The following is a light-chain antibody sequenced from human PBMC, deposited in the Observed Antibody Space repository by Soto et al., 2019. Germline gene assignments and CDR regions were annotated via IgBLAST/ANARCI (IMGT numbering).Light chain of an antibody. CDR3: QQYGPSRT. J-gene: IGKJ1*01. CDR2: GAS. CDR1: QSVSNNY. Sequence: EIVLTQSPGTLSLSPGERATLSCRASQSVSNNYLAWYQQKPGQAPRLLIYGASTRATGIPARFSGSGSGTEFTLTISRLEPEDFGVYYCQQYGPSRTFGQGTKVDIK. V-gene: IGKV3-20*01.